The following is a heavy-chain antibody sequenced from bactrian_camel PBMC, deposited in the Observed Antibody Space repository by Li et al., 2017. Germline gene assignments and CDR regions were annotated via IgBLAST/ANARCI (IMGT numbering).Heavy chain of an antibody. V-gene: IGHV3S31*01. D-gene: IGHD6*01. CDR3: AARYGTLCSGGGRAERVPKFNY. J-gene: IGHJ4*01. Sequence: DVQLVESGGGLVLPGGSLRLSCAASGSTRSRLCMAWFRLGPGKEPEGVAALDVDGSTHYADSVQGRFSISADNTKRTLFLQMNSLKPEDTAMYYCAARYGTLCSGGGRAERVPKFNYRGQGTQVTVS. CDR1: GSTRSRLC. CDR2: LDVDGST.